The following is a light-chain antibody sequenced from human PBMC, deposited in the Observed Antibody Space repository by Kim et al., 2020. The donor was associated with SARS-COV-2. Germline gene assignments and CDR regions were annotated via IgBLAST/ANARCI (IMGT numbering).Light chain of an antibody. CDR3: QQYGRSPLT. CDR1: QSVSGSS. CDR2: ATS. V-gene: IGKV3-20*01. Sequence: PGERATLPCRASQSVSGSSLVWYRQRPGQSPSLLMFATSTRATGVPDRFSGSGSGTDFTLTISRLEPEDFGIYFCQQYGRSPLTFGGGTKVDI. J-gene: IGKJ4*01.